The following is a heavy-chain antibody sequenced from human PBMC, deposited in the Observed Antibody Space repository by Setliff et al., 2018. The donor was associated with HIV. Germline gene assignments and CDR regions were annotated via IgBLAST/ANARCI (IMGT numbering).Heavy chain of an antibody. D-gene: IGHD2-21*01. CDR2: LSSKGQA. CDR1: GGSISRSTHH. J-gene: IGHJ4*02. CDR3: AAQDLDLVKYYYMDY. V-gene: IGHV4-39*07. Sequence: LSETLSLPCTVSGGSISRSTHHWAWIRQPPGKGLEWIGALSSKGQAYYNPSLKSRVAISIDSSKNLFSLRLDSLTAADTAVYYCAAQDLDLVKYYYMDYWGPGALVTVSS.